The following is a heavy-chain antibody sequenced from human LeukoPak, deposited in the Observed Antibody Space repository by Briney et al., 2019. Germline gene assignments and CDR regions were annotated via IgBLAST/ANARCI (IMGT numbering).Heavy chain of an antibody. V-gene: IGHV3-7*01. CDR2: IKHDGIGK. Sequence: GGSLRLSCAASGFTFSSYWMSWVRQAPGKGLEWVANIKHDGIGKNYVDSVRGRFTISRDNAKNSLYLQMNSLRAEDTAVYYCAGGDSSGYYPIDYWGQGTLVTVSS. CDR3: AGGDSSGYYPIDY. D-gene: IGHD3-22*01. J-gene: IGHJ4*02. CDR1: GFTFSSYW.